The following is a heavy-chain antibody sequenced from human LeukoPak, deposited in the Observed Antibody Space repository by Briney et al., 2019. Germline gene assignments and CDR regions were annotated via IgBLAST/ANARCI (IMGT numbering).Heavy chain of an antibody. CDR1: GFTFSNYA. V-gene: IGHV3-23*01. CDR2: ISGSGANT. CDR3: AKPQWSSDY. Sequence: GGSLRLSCAASGFTFSNYAMSWVRQAPGKGLEWVSAISGSGANTYYADSVKGRFSISRDNSKNILFLQMNSLRAEDTAVCYCAKPQWSSDYWGQGTLVTVSS. D-gene: IGHD2-15*01. J-gene: IGHJ4*02.